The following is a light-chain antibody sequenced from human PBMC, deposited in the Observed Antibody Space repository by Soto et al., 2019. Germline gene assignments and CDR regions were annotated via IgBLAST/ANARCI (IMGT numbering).Light chain of an antibody. V-gene: IGKV1-5*01. CDR1: QSISSW. CDR2: DAS. Sequence: DIQMTQSPSTLSASVGDRLTITCRASQSISSWLAWYQQKPGKAPKLLIYDASSLESGVPSRFSGSGSGTEFTLTISSLQPDDFATYYCKQYNSYSYTFGQGTRLEIK. CDR3: KQYNSYSYT. J-gene: IGKJ5*01.